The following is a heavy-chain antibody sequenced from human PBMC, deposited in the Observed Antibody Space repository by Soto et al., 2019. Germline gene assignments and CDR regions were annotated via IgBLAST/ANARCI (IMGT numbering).Heavy chain of an antibody. CDR3: ARDSAAGRGLDY. D-gene: IGHD6-19*01. CDR1: GFTFSHFG. CDR2: IWYDGSHE. Sequence: GGSLRLSCAASGFTFSHFGMHWVRQAPGKGLESVAIIWYDGSHEYYADSVKGRFTISRDNSKNTLSLQMNSLTAEDTALYYCARDSAAGRGLDYWGQGTLVTVPS. V-gene: IGHV3-33*01. J-gene: IGHJ4*02.